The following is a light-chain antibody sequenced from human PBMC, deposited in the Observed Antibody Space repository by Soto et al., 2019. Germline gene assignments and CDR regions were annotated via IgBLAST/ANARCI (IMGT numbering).Light chain of an antibody. V-gene: IGLV2-23*01. CDR1: SSDVGSYNL. CDR3: CSYAGSSTWV. J-gene: IGLJ3*02. Sequence: QSALTQPASVSGSPGQSITISCTGTSSDVGSYNLVSWYQQHPGKAPKLMICEGSQRPSGVSNRFSGSKSGNTASRTISGRQAEDEADYYCCSYAGSSTWVFGGGTKLTV. CDR2: EGS.